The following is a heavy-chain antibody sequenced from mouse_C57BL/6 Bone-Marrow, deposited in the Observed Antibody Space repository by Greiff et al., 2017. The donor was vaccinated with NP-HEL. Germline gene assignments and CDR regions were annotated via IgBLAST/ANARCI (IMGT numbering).Heavy chain of an antibody. D-gene: IGHD1-2*01. CDR2: ISSGGSYT. CDR3: ATVTYFDF. J-gene: IGHJ2*01. V-gene: IGHV5-6*01. CDR1: GFTFSSYG. Sequence: EVHLVESGGDLVKPGGSLKLSCAASGFTFSSYGMSWVRQTPDKRLEWVATISSGGSYTYYPDSVQGRFTISRDNAKNTLYLQMSRLKAGETAMYYCATVTYFDFWGQGTTLPVSS.